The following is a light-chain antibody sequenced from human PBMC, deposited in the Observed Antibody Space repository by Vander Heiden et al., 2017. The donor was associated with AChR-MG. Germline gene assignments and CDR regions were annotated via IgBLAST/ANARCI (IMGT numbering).Light chain of an antibody. CDR1: QSGSSW. CDR3: QQYRA. Sequence: DIQMTQPPSTRSASVGDRATITCRASQSGSSWLAWYQQKPGKAPKLLNYKASSLESGVPSRFSGSGSGTEFTLTISSLQPDDFATYYCQQYRAFGQGTKVEIK. CDR2: KAS. J-gene: IGKJ1*01. V-gene: IGKV1-5*03.